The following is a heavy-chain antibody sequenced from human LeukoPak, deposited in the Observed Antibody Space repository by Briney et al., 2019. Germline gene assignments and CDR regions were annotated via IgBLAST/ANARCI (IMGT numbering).Heavy chain of an antibody. CDR3: VKAVGSSSTYYFDY. J-gene: IGHJ4*02. D-gene: IGHD6-6*01. CDR2: ISSNGGST. CDR1: GFTFSSYA. V-gene: IGHV3-64D*06. Sequence: GGSLRLSCSASGFTFSSYAMHWVRQAPGKGLEYVSAISSNGGSTYYADSVEGRFTISRDNSKNTLYLQMSSLRAEDTAVYYCVKAVGSSSTYYFDYWGQGTLVTVSS.